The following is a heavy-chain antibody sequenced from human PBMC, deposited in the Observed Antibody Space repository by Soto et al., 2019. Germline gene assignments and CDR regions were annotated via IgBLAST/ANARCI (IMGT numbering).Heavy chain of an antibody. CDR2: VWYDGSNK. CDR1: GFTFSSYS. CDR3: ARGGSTLSPYYYYGMDV. V-gene: IGHV3-33*08. D-gene: IGHD5-12*01. J-gene: IGHJ6*02. Sequence: GGSLRLSCAASGFTFSSYSMNWVRQAPGKGLEWVAVVWYDGSNKYYADSVKGRFTISRDNSKNTLYLQMNSLRAEDTAVYYCARGGSTLSPYYYYGMDVWGQGTTVTVSS.